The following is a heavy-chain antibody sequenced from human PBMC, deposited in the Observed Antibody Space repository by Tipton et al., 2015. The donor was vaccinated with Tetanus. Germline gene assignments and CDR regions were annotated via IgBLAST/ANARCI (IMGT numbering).Heavy chain of an antibody. CDR1: GGSLRSGDYQ. Sequence: TLSLTCSVSGGSLRSGDYQWNWIRQPPGKGLEWLAYISPSGRTNSNYSLKSRITNSQDKSKNQFSLRLTSVTAADTAVYSCAGGLVRWYEPWGRGTLVSVSS. J-gene: IGHJ5*02. CDR2: ISPSGRT. D-gene: IGHD3-10*01. CDR3: AGGLVRWYEP. V-gene: IGHV4-61*08.